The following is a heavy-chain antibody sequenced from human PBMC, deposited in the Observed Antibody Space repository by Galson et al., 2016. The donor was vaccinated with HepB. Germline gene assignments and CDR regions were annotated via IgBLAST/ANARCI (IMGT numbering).Heavy chain of an antibody. CDR2: ITGRGDSA. CDR1: GFTFSSYS. Sequence: SLRLSCAASGFTFSSYSVNWLRQAPGKGLEWVSTITGRGDSAYYADSVKGRFTISRDNSQNTLFLQMNSLRAEDTAIYYCAKHAEPYYYYAMDVWGQGTTVTVSS. V-gene: IGHV3-23*01. J-gene: IGHJ6*02. D-gene: IGHD1-14*01. CDR3: AKHAEPYYYYAMDV.